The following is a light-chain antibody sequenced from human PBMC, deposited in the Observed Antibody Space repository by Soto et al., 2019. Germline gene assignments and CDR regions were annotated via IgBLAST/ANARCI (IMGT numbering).Light chain of an antibody. CDR2: EGN. CDR1: YSDVGNYNL. CDR3: AAWDDSLNGRV. Sequence: QSALTQPASVSGSPGQSITISCTGTYSDVGNYNLVSWYQQHPGKAPKLIIYEGNKRPSGVSDRISGSKSGTSASLAISGLQSDDEADYYCAAWDDSLNGRVFGTGTKLTVL. V-gene: IGLV2-14*02. J-gene: IGLJ1*01.